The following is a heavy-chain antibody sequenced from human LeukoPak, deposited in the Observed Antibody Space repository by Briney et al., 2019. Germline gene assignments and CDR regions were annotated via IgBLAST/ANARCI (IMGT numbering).Heavy chain of an antibody. CDR1: GFTFSSYG. CDR2: ISGSGGST. CDR3: ARDPGSYYYYYYMDV. V-gene: IGHV3-23*01. J-gene: IGHJ6*03. Sequence: GGSLRLSCAASGFTFSSYGMSWVRQAPGKGLEWVSAISGSGGSTYYADSVKGRFTISRDNSKNTLYLQMNSLRAEDTAVYYCARDPGSYYYYYYMDVWGKGTTVTVSS. D-gene: IGHD3-10*01.